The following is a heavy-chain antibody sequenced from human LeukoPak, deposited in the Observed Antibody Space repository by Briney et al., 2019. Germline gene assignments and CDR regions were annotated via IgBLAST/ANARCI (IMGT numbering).Heavy chain of an antibody. V-gene: IGHV4-34*01. J-gene: IGHJ4*02. CDR1: GGSFSGYY. D-gene: IGHD3-22*01. CDR2: INHSGST. Sequence: SETLSLTCAVYGGSFSGYYWSWIRQPPGKGLEWIGEINHSGSTNYNPSLKSRVTISVDTSKNQFSLKLSSVTAADTAVYYCARRRGGGSSGYYFTRWGQGTLVTVSS. CDR3: ARRRGGGSSGYYFTR.